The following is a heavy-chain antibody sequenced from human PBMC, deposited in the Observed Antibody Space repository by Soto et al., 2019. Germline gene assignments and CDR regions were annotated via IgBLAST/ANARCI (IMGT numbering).Heavy chain of an antibody. CDR3: TPLHLHNSGWYD. CDR1: GFTFSKAW. V-gene: IGHV3-15*01. J-gene: IGHJ4*02. Sequence: EVQLVESGGGLVKPGGSLRLSCAASGFTFSKAWMSWVRQEPGKGLEWVGISKRKTDGETTEYAASVKDRFAISRDDLKNTLYLQMNSLKTEDTAVYYCTPLHLHNSGWYDWGQGTLVTVSS. D-gene: IGHD6-19*01. CDR2: SKRKTDGETT.